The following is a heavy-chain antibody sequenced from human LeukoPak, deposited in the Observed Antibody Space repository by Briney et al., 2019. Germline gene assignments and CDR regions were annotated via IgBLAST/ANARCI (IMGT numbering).Heavy chain of an antibody. V-gene: IGHV3-23*01. D-gene: IGHD2-21*01. J-gene: IGHJ3*01. Sequence: PGGSLRLSCATSGFTFNTNAMSWVRQAPGKGLEWVSTIGNTETFYADSVTGRFTISRDNSKNMVYLQMNSLRAEDTAVYYCASFRDTDNWGRGTMVTVSS. CDR3: ASFRDTDN. CDR2: IGNTET. CDR1: GFTFNTNA.